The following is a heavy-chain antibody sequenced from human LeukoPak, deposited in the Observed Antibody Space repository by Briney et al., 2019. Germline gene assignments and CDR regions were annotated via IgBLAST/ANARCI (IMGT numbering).Heavy chain of an antibody. CDR1: GYTFTSYG. D-gene: IGHD5-18*01. CDR2: ISAYNGHT. CDR3: ARVVLGYSGDY. Sequence: ASVKVSCKASGYTFTSYGISWVRQAPGQGLEWMGWISAYNGHTNYAQKFQGRVTMTTDTSTSTAYMELSRLRSDDTAVYYCARVVLGYSGDYWGQGTLVTVSS. V-gene: IGHV1-18*01. J-gene: IGHJ4*02.